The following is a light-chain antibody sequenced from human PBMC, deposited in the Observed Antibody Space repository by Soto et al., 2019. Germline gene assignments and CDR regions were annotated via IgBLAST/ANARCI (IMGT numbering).Light chain of an antibody. CDR1: QSVSSN. CDR3: QHYNNWPLT. J-gene: IGKJ4*01. Sequence: EIVMTQSPATLSVSPGERATLSCRASQSVSSNLAWYQQKPGQAPRLLIYGTSTRATGIPARFSGSGSGTEFTLTISSLQSEDFAVYYCQHYNNWPLTFGGGTKM. V-gene: IGKV3-15*01. CDR2: GTS.